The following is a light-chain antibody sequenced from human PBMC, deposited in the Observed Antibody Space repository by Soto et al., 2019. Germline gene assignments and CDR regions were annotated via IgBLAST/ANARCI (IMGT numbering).Light chain of an antibody. CDR1: QGINTF. CDR3: QQYDNLPFT. CDR2: DAS. Sequence: IQLTQSPSSLSASVGDRVTITCRASQGINTFLAWYQQKPGKAPKLLIYDASNLETGVPSRFSGSGSGTDFTFTISSLQPEDIATYYCQQYDNLPFTFGQGTRLEIK. J-gene: IGKJ5*01. V-gene: IGKV1-33*01.